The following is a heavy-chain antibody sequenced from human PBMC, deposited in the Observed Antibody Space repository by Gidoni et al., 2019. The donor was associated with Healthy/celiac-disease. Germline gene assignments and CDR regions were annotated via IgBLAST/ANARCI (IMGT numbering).Heavy chain of an antibody. J-gene: IGHJ3*02. Sequence: QVQLVESGGGVVQPGRSLRLSCAASGFTFSSYGMHWVRQAPGKGLEWVAVIWYDGSNKYYADSVKGRFTISRDNSKNTLYLQMNSLRAEDTAVYYCAREGYYDTLLGAFDIWGQGTMVTVSS. CDR1: GFTFSSYG. D-gene: IGHD3-22*01. CDR3: AREGYYDTLLGAFDI. V-gene: IGHV3-33*01. CDR2: IWYDGSNK.